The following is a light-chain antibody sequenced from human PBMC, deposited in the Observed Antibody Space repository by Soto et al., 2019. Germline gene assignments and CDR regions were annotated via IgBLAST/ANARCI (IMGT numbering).Light chain of an antibody. Sequence: DIQMTQSPSSVSASVGDRVTITCRASQDIAIYLAWYQQTPGKAPKLLIYGAYTLQSGVPSRFSGSGSGTEFSLTISSLQPEDFATYYCQQLNDSPPITFGQGTRLEIK. J-gene: IGKJ5*01. CDR2: GAY. CDR3: QQLNDSPPIT. V-gene: IGKV1-9*01. CDR1: QDIAIY.